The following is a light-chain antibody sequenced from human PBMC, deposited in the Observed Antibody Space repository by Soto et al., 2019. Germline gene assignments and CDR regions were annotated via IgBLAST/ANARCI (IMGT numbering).Light chain of an antibody. CDR1: SSDVGSYNL. CDR2: EGS. CDR3: CSYAGSSTWL. V-gene: IGLV2-23*01. Sequence: QSALTQPASVSGSPGQSITISGTGTSSDVGSYNLVSWYQQHPGKAPKLMIYEGSKRPSGVSNRFSGSKSGNTASLTISGLQAENEADYYCCSYAGSSTWLFGGGTKLTVL. J-gene: IGLJ2*01.